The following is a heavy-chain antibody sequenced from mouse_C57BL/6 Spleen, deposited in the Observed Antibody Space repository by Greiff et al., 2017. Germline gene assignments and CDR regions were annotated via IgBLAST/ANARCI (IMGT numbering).Heavy chain of an antibody. J-gene: IGHJ1*03. CDR3: ARPEGFITTDWYFDV. D-gene: IGHD1-1*01. CDR1: GFTFSDYG. CDR2: ISCGSSTI. V-gene: IGHV5-17*01. Sequence: EVQLVESGGGLVKPGGSLKLSCAASGFTFSDYGMHWVRQAPEKGLEWVAYISCGSSTIYYADTVKGRFTISRDNAKNTLFLQMTSLRPEDTAMYYCARPEGFITTDWYFDVWGTGTTVTVSS.